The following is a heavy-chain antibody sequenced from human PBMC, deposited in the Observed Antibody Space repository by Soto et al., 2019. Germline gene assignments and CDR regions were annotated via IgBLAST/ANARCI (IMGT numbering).Heavy chain of an antibody. CDR1: GFTFISYA. V-gene: IGHV3-23*01. J-gene: IGHJ4*02. CDR3: AKRFYREEDGYNFFDS. Sequence: GGSLRLSCAASGFTFISYAMSWGRQAPGKGLEWVSAISGRGGSTYYADSVKGRLTISRDNSKNTLFLQMNSLRAEDTAVYYCAKRFYREEDGYNFFDSWGQGTLVTVSS. D-gene: IGHD5-12*01. CDR2: ISGRGGST.